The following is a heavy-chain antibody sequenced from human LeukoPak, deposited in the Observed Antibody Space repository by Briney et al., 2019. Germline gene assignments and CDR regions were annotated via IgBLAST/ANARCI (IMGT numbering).Heavy chain of an antibody. V-gene: IGHV4-59*01. CDR2: IYYSGST. D-gene: IGHD3-3*01. CDR3: ARGAAITIFGVVPYYFDY. Sequence: SETLSLTCTVSGGSISSYYWSWIRQPPGKGLEWIGYIYYSGSTNYNPSLKSRVTISVDTSKNQFSLKLSSVTAADTAVYYCARGAAITIFGVVPYYFDYWGQGTLVTVSS. J-gene: IGHJ4*02. CDR1: GGSISSYY.